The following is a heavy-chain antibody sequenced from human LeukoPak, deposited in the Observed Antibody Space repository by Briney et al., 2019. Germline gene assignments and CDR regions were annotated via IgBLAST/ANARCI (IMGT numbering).Heavy chain of an antibody. CDR3: ARGSASPAALAFDI. V-gene: IGHV4-34*01. Sequence: SETLSLTCAVYGGSFSGYYWSWIRLPPGKGLEWIGEINHSGSTNYNPSLKSRVTISVDTSKNQFSLKLSSVTAADTAVYYCARGSASPAALAFDIWGQGTMVTVSS. CDR1: GGSFSGYY. J-gene: IGHJ3*02. CDR2: INHSGST. D-gene: IGHD2-15*01.